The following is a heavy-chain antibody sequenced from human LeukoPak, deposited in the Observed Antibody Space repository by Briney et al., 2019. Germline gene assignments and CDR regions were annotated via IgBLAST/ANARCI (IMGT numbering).Heavy chain of an antibody. D-gene: IGHD1-1*01. CDR2: ISIGSGYI. J-gene: IGHJ4*02. CDR1: GFPFSGYS. V-gene: IGHV3-21*01. CDR3: ARDGQGTSLSFFDY. Sequence: SGGSLRLSCAASGFPFSGYSLNWGRQAPGKGLEWVSSISIGSGYIYYADSVKGRFTISRDNAKTSLYLQMNSLRAEDTAVYYCARDGQGTSLSFFDYWGLGTLVTVSA.